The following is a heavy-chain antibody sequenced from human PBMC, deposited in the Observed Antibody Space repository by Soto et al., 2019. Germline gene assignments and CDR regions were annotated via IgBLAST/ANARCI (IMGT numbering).Heavy chain of an antibody. CDR3: ASRQQLAPGYWFDP. V-gene: IGHV4-39*01. CDR1: GGSISSSSYY. D-gene: IGHD6-13*01. Sequence: PSETLSLTCTVSGGSISSSSYYWGWVRQHPGKGLEWIGCIYYSGSTYYNPSLKSRVTISVDTSKNQFSLKLSSVTAADTAVYYCASRQQLAPGYWFDPWGQGTLVTVSS. J-gene: IGHJ5*02. CDR2: IYYSGST.